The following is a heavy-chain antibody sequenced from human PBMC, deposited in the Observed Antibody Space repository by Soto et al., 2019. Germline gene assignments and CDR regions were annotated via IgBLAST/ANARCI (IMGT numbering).Heavy chain of an antibody. CDR1: GYTFTSYG. CDR2: ISAYNGNT. D-gene: IGHD2-2*01. J-gene: IGHJ6*02. Sequence: QVQLVQSGAEVKKPGASVKVSCKASGYTFTSYGISWVRQAPGQGLEWMGWISAYNGNTNYAQKLQGRVTMTTDTSTSTAYMELRSLRSDDTAVYYCARQGYCSSTSCYYVRVYGMDVWGQGTTVTVSS. CDR3: ARQGYCSSTSCYYVRVYGMDV. V-gene: IGHV1-18*01.